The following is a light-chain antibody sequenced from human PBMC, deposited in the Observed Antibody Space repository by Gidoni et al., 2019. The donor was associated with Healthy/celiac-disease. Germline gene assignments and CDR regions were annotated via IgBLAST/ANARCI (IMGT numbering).Light chain of an antibody. V-gene: IGKV1-5*01. CDR3: QHYNSYSTT. J-gene: IGKJ2*01. CDR2: DAS. CDR1: QSISSW. Sequence: IQMTQSPSTLSASVEDRVTITCRASQSISSWLAWYQQKPGKAPKLLIYDASSLESGVPSRFSGSGAGTEFTLTISSLQPDDFATYYCQHYNSYSTTFGQGTKLEIK.